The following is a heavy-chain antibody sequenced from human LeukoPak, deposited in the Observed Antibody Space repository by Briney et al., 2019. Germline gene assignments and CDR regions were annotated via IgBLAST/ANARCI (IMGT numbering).Heavy chain of an antibody. D-gene: IGHD1-26*01. CDR3: ARNLVGASDYYYYMDV. V-gene: IGHV4-59*01. Sequence: SETLSLTCTVSGGSISSYYWSWIRQPPGKGLGWLGYIYYSGRTNYNHSLKSRVTISVETSKNQFSLKLSSVTAADTAVYYCARNLVGASDYYYYMDVWGKGTTVTVSS. CDR1: GGSISSYY. CDR2: IYYSGRT. J-gene: IGHJ6*03.